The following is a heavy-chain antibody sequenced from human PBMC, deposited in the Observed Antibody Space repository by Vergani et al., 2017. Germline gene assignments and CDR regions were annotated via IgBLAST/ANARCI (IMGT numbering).Heavy chain of an antibody. CDR3: ARDQGIAAAGRRLFDP. CDR2: IYYSGST. V-gene: IGHV4-30-4*01. J-gene: IGHJ5*02. D-gene: IGHD6-13*01. Sequence: QVQLQESGPGLVKPSQTLSLTCTVSGGSISSGDYYWSWIRQPPGKGLEWIGYIYYSGSTYYNPSLKSRVTISVDTSKNQFSLKLSSVTAADTAVYYCARDQGIAAAGRRLFDPWGQGTLVTGSS. CDR1: GGSISSGDYY.